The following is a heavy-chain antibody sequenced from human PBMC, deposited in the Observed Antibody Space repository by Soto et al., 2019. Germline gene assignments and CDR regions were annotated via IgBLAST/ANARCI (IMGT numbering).Heavy chain of an antibody. CDR2: FIPMFNGP. CDR1: GGTFSSYA. Sequence: QVQLVQSGAEVKKPGSSVKVSCKASGGTFSSYAISWVRQAPGQGLEWMGGFIPMFNGPHSARKFQGRVTITADESTSTAYMDLSSLRSEDTAVCYCARGQFHHVSNYYYALDVWGQGTTVTVSS. V-gene: IGHV1-69*01. J-gene: IGHJ6*02. CDR3: ARGQFHHVSNYYYALDV.